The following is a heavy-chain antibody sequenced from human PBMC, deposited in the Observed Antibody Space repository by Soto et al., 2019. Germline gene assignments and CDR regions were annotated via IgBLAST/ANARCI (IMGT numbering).Heavy chain of an antibody. Sequence: QITLKESGPTLVIHTETLTLTCTFSGFSLSTSGVGVGWIRQPPGKALEWLALIYWDDDKRYSPSLKNRLTITKDTSKNQVVLTMTNMDPVDTATYYCAHSPRITVTTLYYFDYWGQGTLVTVSS. V-gene: IGHV2-5*02. D-gene: IGHD4-17*01. CDR2: IYWDDDK. CDR3: AHSPRITVTTLYYFDY. CDR1: GFSLSTSGVG. J-gene: IGHJ4*02.